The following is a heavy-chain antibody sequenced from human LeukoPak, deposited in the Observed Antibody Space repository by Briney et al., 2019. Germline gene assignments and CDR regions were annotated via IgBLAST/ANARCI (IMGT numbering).Heavy chain of an antibody. V-gene: IGHV1-69*13. J-gene: IGHJ4*02. CDR2: IIPIFGTT. CDR3: AKGSQLGYFDY. Sequence: ASVKVSCKASGGTFSSYAISWVRQAPGQGLEWMGGIIPIFGTTNYAQKFQGRVTITADESTSTAYMELSSLRSEDTAVYYCAKGSQLGYFDYWGQGTLVTVSS. CDR1: GGTFSSYA. D-gene: IGHD6-6*01.